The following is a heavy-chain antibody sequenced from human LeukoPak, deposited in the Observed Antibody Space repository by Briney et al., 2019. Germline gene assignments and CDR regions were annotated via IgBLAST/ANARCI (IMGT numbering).Heavy chain of an antibody. J-gene: IGHJ5*02. CDR1: GGSISSSSYY. D-gene: IGHD2-15*01. Sequence: PSETLSLTCTVSGGSISSSSYYWGWIRQPPGKGLEWIGSIYYSGSTYYNPSLKSRVTISVDTSKNQFSLKLSSVAAADTAVYYCARHVVVAATGDWFDPWGQGTLVTVSS. V-gene: IGHV4-39*01. CDR3: ARHVVVAATGDWFDP. CDR2: IYYSGST.